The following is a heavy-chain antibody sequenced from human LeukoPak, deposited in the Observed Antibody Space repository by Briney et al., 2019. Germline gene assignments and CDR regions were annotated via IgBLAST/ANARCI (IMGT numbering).Heavy chain of an antibody. V-gene: IGHV3-30*18. CDR2: ISYDGSNE. CDR3: AKLDDYGDGGYYYNYMDV. D-gene: IGHD4-17*01. Sequence: PGRSLRLSCAASGFTFSSYGINWVRQAPGKGLEWVAVISYDGSNEYYADSVKGRFTISRDNSKNTLYLQMNSLRGEDTAVYYCAKLDDYGDGGYYYNYMDVWGKGTTVTVSS. CDR1: GFTFSSYG. J-gene: IGHJ6*03.